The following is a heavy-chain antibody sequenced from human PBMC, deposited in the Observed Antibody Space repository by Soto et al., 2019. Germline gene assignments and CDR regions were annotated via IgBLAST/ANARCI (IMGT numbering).Heavy chain of an antibody. J-gene: IGHJ6*02. CDR3: ARGLLLWFGATTYYYYGMDV. CDR2: IIPIFGTA. Sequence: QVQLVQSGAEVKKPGSSVKVSCKASGGTFSSYAISWVRQAPGQGLEWMGGIIPIFGTANYAQKFQGRVTITAGESTSTAYMELSSLRSEDTAVYYCARGLLLWFGATTYYYYGMDVWGQGTTVTVSS. V-gene: IGHV1-69*12. CDR1: GGTFSSYA. D-gene: IGHD3-10*01.